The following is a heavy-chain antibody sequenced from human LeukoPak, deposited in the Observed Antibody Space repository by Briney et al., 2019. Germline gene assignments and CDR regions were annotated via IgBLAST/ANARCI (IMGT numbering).Heavy chain of an antibody. Sequence: GGSLRLSCAVSGFTVSSNYMSWVRQAPGKGLEWVSVLYSGGNTYYADSVKGRFTVSRDNSKNTLYLQMNSLRAEDTAVYYCARYDGGSGPFDYWGQGTLVTVSS. CDR2: LYSGGNT. CDR3: ARYDGGSGPFDY. CDR1: GFTVSSNY. V-gene: IGHV3-53*01. J-gene: IGHJ4*02. D-gene: IGHD3-10*01.